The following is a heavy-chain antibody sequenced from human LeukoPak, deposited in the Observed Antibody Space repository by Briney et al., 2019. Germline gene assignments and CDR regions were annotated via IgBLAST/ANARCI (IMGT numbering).Heavy chain of an antibody. CDR2: MNPNSGNT. J-gene: IGHJ6*03. CDR1: GYTFTSYD. V-gene: IGHV1-8*01. CDR3: ARVALKDFDWLLPNYYYYYMDV. D-gene: IGHD3-9*01. Sequence: ASVKVSCKASGYTFTSYDINWVRQATGQGLEWMGWMNPNSGNTGYAQKFQGRVTMTRNTSISTAYMELSSLRSEDTAVYYCARVALKDFDWLLPNYYYYYMDVWGIGTTVTISS.